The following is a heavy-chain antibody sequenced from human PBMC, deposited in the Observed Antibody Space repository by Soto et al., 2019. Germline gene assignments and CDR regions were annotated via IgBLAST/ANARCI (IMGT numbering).Heavy chain of an antibody. Sequence: ASVKVSCKASGYTFTGYYMHWVRQAPGQGLEWMGWINPNSGGTNYAQKFQGWVTMTRDTSISTAYMELSRLRSDDTAVYYCARETGRGILSDTSRRKNWYFDLWGRGTLVTVSS. CDR2: INPNSGGT. J-gene: IGHJ2*01. V-gene: IGHV1-2*04. CDR1: GYTFTGYY. CDR3: ARETGRGILSDTSRRKNWYFDL. D-gene: IGHD2-2*01.